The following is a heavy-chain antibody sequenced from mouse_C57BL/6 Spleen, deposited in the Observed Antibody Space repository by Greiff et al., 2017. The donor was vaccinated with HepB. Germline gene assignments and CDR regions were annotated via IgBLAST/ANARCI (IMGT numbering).Heavy chain of an antibody. CDR3: ARRHYGSSVGYFDV. CDR1: GYTFTSYW. Sequence: QVQLKQPGAELVRPGSSVKLSCKASGYTFTSYWMHWVKQRPIQGLEWIGNIDPSDSETHYNQKFKDKATLTVDKSSSTAYMQLSSLTSEDSAVYYCARRHYGSSVGYFDVWGTGTTVTVSS. V-gene: IGHV1-52*01. J-gene: IGHJ1*03. CDR2: IDPSDSET. D-gene: IGHD1-1*01.